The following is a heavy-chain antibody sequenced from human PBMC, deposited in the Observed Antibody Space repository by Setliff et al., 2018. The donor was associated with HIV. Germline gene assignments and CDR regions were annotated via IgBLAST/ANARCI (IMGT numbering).Heavy chain of an antibody. CDR1: GGSISSYY. J-gene: IGHJ4*02. V-gene: IGHV4-4*07. CDR2: IYTSGST. Sequence: SETLSLTCTVSGGSISSYYWSWIRQPAGKGLEWIGRIYTSGSTNYNPSLKSRVTMSVDTSKNQFSLKLSSVTAADTAVYYCARETRGYYDILTGLYYSDYWGQGTLVTVSS. CDR3: ARETRGYYDILTGLYYSDY. D-gene: IGHD3-9*01.